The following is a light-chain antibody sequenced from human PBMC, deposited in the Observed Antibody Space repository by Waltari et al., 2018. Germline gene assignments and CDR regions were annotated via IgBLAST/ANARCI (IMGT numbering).Light chain of an antibody. V-gene: IGLV2-23*02. CDR2: AVS. CDR3: SSYAGSSKGV. Sequence: QSALTQPASVSGSPGQSITISCTGTSRDVGNHKRVPWYQQHPGKAPKLMIYAVSKRPSGVSDRFSGSKSGDMASLTISGLQPEDEAEYFCSSYAGSSKGVFGGGTKVTVL. J-gene: IGLJ2*01. CDR1: SRDVGNHKR.